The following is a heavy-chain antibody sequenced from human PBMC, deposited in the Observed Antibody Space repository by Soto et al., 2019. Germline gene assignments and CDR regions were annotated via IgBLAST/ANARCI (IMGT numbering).Heavy chain of an antibody. Sequence: PGESLKISCKGSGYSFTSYWIGWVRQMPGKGPEWMGIIYPGDSDTRYSPSFQGQVTISADKSISTAYLQWSSLKASDTAMYYCARLSGYSGYDYPPLYYYYGMDVWRQGTTVTAP. D-gene: IGHD5-12*01. J-gene: IGHJ6*02. CDR3: ARLSGYSGYDYPPLYYYYGMDV. CDR2: IYPGDSDT. CDR1: GYSFTSYW. V-gene: IGHV5-51*01.